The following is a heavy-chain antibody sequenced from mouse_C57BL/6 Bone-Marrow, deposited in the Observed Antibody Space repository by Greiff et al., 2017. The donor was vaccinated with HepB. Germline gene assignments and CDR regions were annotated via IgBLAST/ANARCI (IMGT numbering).Heavy chain of an antibody. D-gene: IGHD2-2*01. Sequence: EVKLVESGGDLVKPGGSLKLSCAASGFTFSSYGMSWVRQTPDKRLEWVATISSGGSYTYYPDSVKGRFIISRDNAKNTLYLQMSSLKSEDTAMYYCARQGVKRGYYAMDYWGQGTSVTVSS. CDR3: ARQGVKRGYYAMDY. J-gene: IGHJ4*01. CDR2: ISSGGSYT. V-gene: IGHV5-6*01. CDR1: GFTFSSYG.